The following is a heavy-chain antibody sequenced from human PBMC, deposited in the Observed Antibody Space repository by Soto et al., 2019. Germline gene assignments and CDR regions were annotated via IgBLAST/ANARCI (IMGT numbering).Heavy chain of an antibody. V-gene: IGHV4-30-4*01. CDR2: IYYSGST. D-gene: IGHD3-22*01. J-gene: IGHJ6*02. CDR1: GGSISSGDYY. CDR3: ARVPDSRGYYSGEV. Sequence: PSETLSLTCPVSGGSISSGDYYWRWIRQPPGKGLEWIGYIYYSGSTYYNPSLKSRVTIAVDTSKNQFSLKLSSVTAADTAVYYCARVPDSRGYYSGEVWGQGTTVTVSS.